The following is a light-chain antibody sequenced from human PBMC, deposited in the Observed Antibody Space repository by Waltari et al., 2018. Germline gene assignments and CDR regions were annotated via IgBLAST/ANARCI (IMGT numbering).Light chain of an antibody. V-gene: IGLV3-1*01. Sequence: SYDLTQPPSVSVSPGQTPSIPSSGAQLGKRNVCWYQQKPGQSPVLIIYQNGRRPSGIPDRFSGSNSGNTATLTISGTQAMDEADYYCQAWDRGTRGVFGGGTRLTVL. CDR3: QAWDRGTRGV. CDR1: QLGKRN. J-gene: IGLJ2*01. CDR2: QNG.